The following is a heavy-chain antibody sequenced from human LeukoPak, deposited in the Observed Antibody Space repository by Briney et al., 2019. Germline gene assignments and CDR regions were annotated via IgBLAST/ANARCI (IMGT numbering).Heavy chain of an antibody. CDR3: ARQRPGSNYVSGWFDP. CDR1: GFTFSSYG. V-gene: IGHV3-33*01. D-gene: IGHD4-11*01. CDR2: IWYDGSNK. J-gene: IGHJ5*02. Sequence: GGSLRLSCAASGFTFSSYGMHWVRQAPGKGLEWVAVIWYDGSNKYYADSVKGRFTISRDNSKNTLYLQMNSLRAEDTAVYYCARQRPGSNYVSGWFDPWGQGTLVTVSS.